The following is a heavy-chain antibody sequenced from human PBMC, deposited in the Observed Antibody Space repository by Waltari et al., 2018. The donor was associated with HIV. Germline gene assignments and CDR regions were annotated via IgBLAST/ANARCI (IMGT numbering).Heavy chain of an antibody. D-gene: IGHD2-15*01. Sequence: EVQLLESGGGLVQPGGSLRLSCAASGFTFSSYAMSWVRQAPGKGLEGVSAISGRGGITYYADSVKGRFTISRDNSKNTLYLQMNSLRAEDTAVYYCAKGGPVVVLPPLIWGQGTMVTVSS. V-gene: IGHV3-23*01. CDR2: ISGRGGIT. CDR3: AKGGPVVVLPPLI. J-gene: IGHJ3*02. CDR1: GFTFSSYA.